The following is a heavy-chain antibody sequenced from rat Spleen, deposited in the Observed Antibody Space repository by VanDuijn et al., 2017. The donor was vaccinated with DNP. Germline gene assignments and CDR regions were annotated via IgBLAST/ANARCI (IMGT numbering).Heavy chain of an antibody. CDR2: ITYDGSST. V-gene: IGHV5S10*01. CDR1: GFTFSDYN. D-gene: IGHD1-11*01. CDR3: TTRGNYGGYDY. J-gene: IGHJ2*01. Sequence: EVQLVESGGGLVQSGRSLKVSCAASGFTFSDYNMAWVRQAPKKGLEWVATITYDGSSTFYRDSVTGRFTISRDFAKSTLYLQMDSLRSEDSATYYCTTRGNYGGYDYWGQGVMVTVSS.